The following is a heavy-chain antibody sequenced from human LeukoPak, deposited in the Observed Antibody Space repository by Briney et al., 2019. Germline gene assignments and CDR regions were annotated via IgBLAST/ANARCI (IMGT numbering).Heavy chain of an antibody. V-gene: IGHV4-34*01. Sequence: SETLSLTCAVYGGSFSGYYWSWIRQPPGKGLEWIGEINHSGSTNYNPSLKSRVTISVDTSKNQFSLKLSSVTAADTAVYYCARAQFYYDSSGPYYFDYWGQGTLVTVSS. D-gene: IGHD3-22*01. CDR3: ARAQFYYDSSGPYYFDY. CDR2: INHSGST. CDR1: GGSFSGYY. J-gene: IGHJ4*02.